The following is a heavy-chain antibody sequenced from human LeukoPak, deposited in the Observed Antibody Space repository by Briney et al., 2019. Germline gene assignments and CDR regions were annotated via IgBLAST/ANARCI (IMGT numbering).Heavy chain of an antibody. V-gene: IGHV3-23*01. D-gene: IGHD6-13*01. Sequence: GGTLSLYCAASGFTFSSYGMSWVRQAQGKGLEWVSAISGSGGSTYYADSVKGRFTIPRDNSKNTLYLQMNSLRAEDTAVYFCAKDPLAAADPNWFDPWGQGTLVTVSS. CDR2: ISGSGGST. CDR3: AKDPLAAADPNWFDP. J-gene: IGHJ5*02. CDR1: GFTFSSYG.